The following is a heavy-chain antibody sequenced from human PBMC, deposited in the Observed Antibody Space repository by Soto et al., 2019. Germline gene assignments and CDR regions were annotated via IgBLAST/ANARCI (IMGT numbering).Heavy chain of an antibody. J-gene: IGHJ6*03. CDR1: GGSISSYY. CDR2: IYYSGST. CDR3: ARVVAAAGTSPYYYFYYMDV. Sequence: SETLSLTCTVSGGSISSYYWSWIRQPPGKGLEWIGYIYYSGSTNYNPSLKSRVTISVDTSKNQFSLKLSSVTAADTAVYYCARVVAAAGTSPYYYFYYMDVWGKGTTVTVSS. V-gene: IGHV4-59*01. D-gene: IGHD6-13*01.